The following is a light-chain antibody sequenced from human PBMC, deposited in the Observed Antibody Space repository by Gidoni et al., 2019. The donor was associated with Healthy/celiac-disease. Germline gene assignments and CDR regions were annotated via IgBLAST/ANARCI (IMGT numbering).Light chain of an antibody. V-gene: IGKV1-39*01. CDR1: QTLDRF. Sequence: DVQMTQSPSSLSATVGDRVTITCRASQTLDRFLNWYQQIPGKAPKLLIYAASTLQSGVPSRFSGSGSGTQFTLTITSLHPEDSATYFCQQSQGTPWTFGQGTKVEIK. CDR2: AAS. CDR3: QQSQGTPWT. J-gene: IGKJ1*01.